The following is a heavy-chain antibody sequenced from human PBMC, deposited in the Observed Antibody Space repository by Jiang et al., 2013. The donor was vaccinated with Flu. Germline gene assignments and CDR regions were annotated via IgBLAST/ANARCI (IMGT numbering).Heavy chain of an antibody. CDR3: AREEVAMPTAEPYFTYKHMDV. D-gene: IGHD5-24*01. V-gene: IGHV1-69*01. J-gene: IGHJ6*02. CDR2: IIPLSATT. Sequence: KVSGGTFSSYPISWVRQAPGQGLEWMGGIIPLSATTKYAQIFQDRVSITADVSTNTVYMELRSLRSADTAVYFCAREEVAMPTAEPYFTYKHMDVWGQGTTVSVSS. CDR1: GGTFSSYP.